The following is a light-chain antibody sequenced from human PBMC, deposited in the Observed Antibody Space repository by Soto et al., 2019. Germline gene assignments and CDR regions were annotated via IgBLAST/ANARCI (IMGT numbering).Light chain of an antibody. CDR3: CSYAGSPYV. CDR2: DVS. J-gene: IGLJ1*01. CDR1: SSDVGGYNY. V-gene: IGLV2-11*01. Sequence: QSVLTQPRSVSGSPGQSVTISCTGTSSDVGGYNYVSWFQQHPGNTPKVMIYDVSKRPSGVPDRFSGSKSGNTASLIISGLQAEDEADYYCCSYAGSPYVFGTGTKVTVL.